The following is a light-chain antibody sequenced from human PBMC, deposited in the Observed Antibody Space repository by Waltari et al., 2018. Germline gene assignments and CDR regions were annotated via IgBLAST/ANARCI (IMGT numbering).Light chain of an antibody. CDR3: QQYDKWPLT. CDR1: QSISNH. J-gene: IGKJ4*01. CDR2: GAS. V-gene: IGKV3-15*01. Sequence: EVVMTQSPATLSVSPGERATLSCRASQSISNHLAWYQQKPGQAPRLLVYGASTRATGIPARFSDSGSGTEFTLTISGLQSEDFAVYDCQQYDKWPLTFGGGTRVEI.